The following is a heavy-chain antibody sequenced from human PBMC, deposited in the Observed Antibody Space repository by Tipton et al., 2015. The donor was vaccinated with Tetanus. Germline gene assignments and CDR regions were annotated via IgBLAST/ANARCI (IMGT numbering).Heavy chain of an antibody. V-gene: IGHV3-74*01. CDR2: SNSDGSST. J-gene: IGHJ6*02. CDR1: GSTFSSYW. Sequence: SLRLSCAASGSTFSSYWMHWVRQAPGKGLVWVSRSNSDGSSTSYADSVKGRFTISRDNAKNTLYLQMNSLRAEDTAVYYCARDPGAYTKYYYYGMDVWGQGTTVTVSS. D-gene: IGHD2-2*02. CDR3: ARDPGAYTKYYYYGMDV.